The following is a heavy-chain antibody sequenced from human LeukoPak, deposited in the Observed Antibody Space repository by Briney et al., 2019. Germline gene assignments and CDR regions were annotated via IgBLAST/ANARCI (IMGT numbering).Heavy chain of an antibody. CDR3: ANDIYCNDGGRDANVVDN. CDR1: GFAFTGYG. Sequence: GGSLRLSCAASGFAFTGYGMHWVRQAPGKGLEWVALISYDGSNKYYADSVKGRFTISRDNSKNTLYLQTDSLRAEATAVCNCANDIYCNDGGRDANVVDNWGQGTLVTVSS. D-gene: IGHD2-8*01. CDR2: ISYDGSNK. J-gene: IGHJ4*02. V-gene: IGHV3-30*18.